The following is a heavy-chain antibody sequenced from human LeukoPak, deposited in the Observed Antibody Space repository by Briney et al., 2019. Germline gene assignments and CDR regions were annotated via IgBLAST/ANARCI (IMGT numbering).Heavy chain of an antibody. J-gene: IGHJ4*02. D-gene: IGHD2-8*01. CDR2: ISSDGNTE. CDR3: ARDIVNGPFVTSLES. Sequence: PGGSLRLSCAASGFSLTTYPMNWIRQVPGKGLEWVSHISSDGNTEYYADSVRVRFTMSRDNAKNSLDLNMNSLRTEDTAVYYCARDIVNGPFVTSLESWGQGALVTVSS. CDR1: GFSLTTYP. V-gene: IGHV3-48*03.